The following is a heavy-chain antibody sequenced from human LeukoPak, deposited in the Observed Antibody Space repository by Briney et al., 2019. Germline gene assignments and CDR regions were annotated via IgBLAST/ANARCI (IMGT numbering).Heavy chain of an antibody. CDR1: GGSFSAYY. V-gene: IGHV4-34*01. J-gene: IGHJ4*02. CDR3: TRGGGWLIDF. CDR2: INHSGST. D-gene: IGHD5-24*01. Sequence: PSETLSLTCAVYGGSFSAYYWSWIRQPPGKGLEWIGEINHSGSTNYNPSLKSRVTISVDTSKNQFSLKLSSVTAADTAVYFCTRGGGWLIDFWGRGTLVTVSS.